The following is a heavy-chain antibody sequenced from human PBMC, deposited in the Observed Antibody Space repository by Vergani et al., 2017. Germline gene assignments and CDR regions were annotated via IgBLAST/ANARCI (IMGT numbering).Heavy chain of an antibody. D-gene: IGHD3-9*01. Sequence: QVQLQESGPGLVKPSETLSLTCTVSGHSISSGYYWGWIRQPPGKGLEWIGSIYHSGSTYYNPSLKSRVTISVDTSKNQFSLKLSSVTAADTAVYYCARVKYYDILTGSRPGGFDPWGQGTLVTVSS. J-gene: IGHJ5*02. CDR1: GHSISSGYY. CDR3: ARVKYYDILTGSRPGGFDP. CDR2: IYHSGST. V-gene: IGHV4-38-2*02.